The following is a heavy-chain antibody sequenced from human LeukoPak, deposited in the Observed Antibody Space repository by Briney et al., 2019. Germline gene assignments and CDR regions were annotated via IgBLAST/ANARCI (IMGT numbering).Heavy chain of an antibody. CDR1: GGSISSSSYY. CDR3: ARRGDSSGWYGPLDY. D-gene: IGHD6-19*01. V-gene: IGHV4-39*01. CDR2: IYYSGST. J-gene: IGHJ4*02. Sequence: SETLSLTCTVSGGSISSSSYYWGWIRQPPGKGLEWIGNIYYSGSTYYNPSLKSRVTISVDTSKNQFSLKLSSVTAADTAVYYCARRGDSSGWYGPLDYWGQGTLVTVSS.